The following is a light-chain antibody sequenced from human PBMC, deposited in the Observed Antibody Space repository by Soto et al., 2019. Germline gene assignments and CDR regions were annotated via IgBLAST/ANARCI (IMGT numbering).Light chain of an antibody. CDR2: EVS. Sequence: HSALTQPASVSGSPGQSITISCTGTSSDVGGYNYVSWYQQHPGKAPKLMIYEVSNRPSGVSNRFSGSKSGNTASLTISGLQVEDEADYYCSSYTSSDTLEFGGGTKVTVL. CDR1: SSDVGGYNY. CDR3: SSYTSSDTLE. V-gene: IGLV2-14*01. J-gene: IGLJ2*01.